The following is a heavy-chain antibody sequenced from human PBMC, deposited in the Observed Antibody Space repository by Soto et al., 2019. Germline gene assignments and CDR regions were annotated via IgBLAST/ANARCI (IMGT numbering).Heavy chain of an antibody. D-gene: IGHD2-15*01. J-gene: IGHJ6*02. Sequence: ASVKVSCKASGGTFSSYTISWVRQAPGQGLEWMGRIIPILGIANYAQKFQGRVTITADKSTSTAYMELSSLRSEDTAVYYCARDLDPHCSGGSCFGYYGMDVWGQGTTVTVSS. CDR2: IIPILGIA. CDR1: GGTFSSYT. V-gene: IGHV1-69*04. CDR3: ARDLDPHCSGGSCFGYYGMDV.